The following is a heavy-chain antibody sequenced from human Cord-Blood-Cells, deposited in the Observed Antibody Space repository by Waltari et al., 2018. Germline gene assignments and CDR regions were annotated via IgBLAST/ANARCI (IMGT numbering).Heavy chain of an antibody. Sequence: QVQLVQSGAEVTKPGSSVKVSCKASGGTFSSYAISWVRQAPGQGLEWMGGIIPIFGTANYAQKFQGRVTITADESTSTAYMELSSLRSEDTAVYYCASGTFNDFWSGYYDREYYYYYYYYMDVWGKGTTVTVSS. CDR1: GGTFSSYA. J-gene: IGHJ6*03. CDR3: ASGTFNDFWSGYYDREYYYYYYYYMDV. D-gene: IGHD3-3*01. V-gene: IGHV1-69*01. CDR2: IIPIFGTA.